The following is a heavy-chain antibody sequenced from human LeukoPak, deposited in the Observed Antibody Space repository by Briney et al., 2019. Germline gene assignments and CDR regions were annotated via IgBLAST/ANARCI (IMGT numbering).Heavy chain of an antibody. CDR2: INPNSGGT. D-gene: IGHD6-13*01. CDR3: ARGFVNRWHQLGSY. J-gene: IGHJ4*02. Sequence: GASVKVSCKASGYTFTGYYMHWVRQAPGQGLEWMGWINPNSGGTNYAQKFQGRVTMTRDTSISTAYMELSRLRSGDTAVYYCARGFVNRWHQLGSYWGQGTLVTVSS. CDR1: GYTFTGYY. V-gene: IGHV1-2*02.